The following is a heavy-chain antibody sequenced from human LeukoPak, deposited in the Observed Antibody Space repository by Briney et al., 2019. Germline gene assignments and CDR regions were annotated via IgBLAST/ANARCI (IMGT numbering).Heavy chain of an antibody. CDR1: GGSISGTSYY. CDR2: IYYSGST. Sequence: SETLSLTCTVSGGSISGTSYYWGWIRQPPGKGLEYIISIYYSGSTYYNPSLRSRATISLDTSNNQFSLKLSSLTAADTAMYYCARASGPGYNPFDYWGQGTLVTVSS. D-gene: IGHD1-14*01. V-gene: IGHV4-39*07. CDR3: ARASGPGYNPFDY. J-gene: IGHJ4*02.